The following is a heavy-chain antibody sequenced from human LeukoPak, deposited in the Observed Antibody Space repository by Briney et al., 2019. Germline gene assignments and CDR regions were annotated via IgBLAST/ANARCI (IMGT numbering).Heavy chain of an antibody. CDR1: GXXFSSYA. CDR3: AKGREYSGYDFDY. D-gene: IGHD5-12*01. CDR2: ISGSGGST. J-gene: IGHJ4*02. Sequence: GGSLRXSCXASGXXFSSYAMSWVRQAPGKGLEWVSAISGSGGSTYYADSVKGRFTISRDNSKNTLYLQMNSLRAEDTAAYYCAKGREYSGYDFDYWGQGTLVTVSS. V-gene: IGHV3-23*01.